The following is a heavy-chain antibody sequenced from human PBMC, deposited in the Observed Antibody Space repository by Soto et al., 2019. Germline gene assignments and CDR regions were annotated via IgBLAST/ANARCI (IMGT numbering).Heavy chain of an antibody. CDR2: VSIGGST. V-gene: IGHV3-23*01. Sequence: DVQLLESGGGLVQPEGSLRLSCAASGFTFSSYAMGWVRQGPGKGLEWVAVVSIGGSTHYADSVRGRFTISRDNSKNTLSLQMNSLTAADTAVYFCAKRRGAGAHFDYWGQGALVTVSS. J-gene: IGHJ4*02. CDR3: AKRRGAGAHFDY. CDR1: GFTFSSYA. D-gene: IGHD2-15*01.